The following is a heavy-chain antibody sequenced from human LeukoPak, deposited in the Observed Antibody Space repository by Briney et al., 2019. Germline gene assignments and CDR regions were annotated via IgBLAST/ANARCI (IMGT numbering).Heavy chain of an antibody. V-gene: IGHV4-39*01. D-gene: IGHD2-21*02. CDR3: ARHTLVTSISTYNWFDP. CDR2: MFYGENT. Sequence: SETLSLTCSVSGASLISSDNYWAWIRRPPGKGLEWIGSMFYGENTLYSPSLKTRVTISVDTSMNQFSLRLNSVTAADTAVYYCARHTLVTSISTYNWFDPWGQGTLVTVSS. CDR1: GASLISSDNY. J-gene: IGHJ5*02.